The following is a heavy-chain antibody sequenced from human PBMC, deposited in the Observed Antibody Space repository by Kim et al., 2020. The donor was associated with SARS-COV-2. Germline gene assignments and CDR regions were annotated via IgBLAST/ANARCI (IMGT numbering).Heavy chain of an antibody. V-gene: IGHV4-39*01. Sequence: SETLSLTCTVSGGSISSSSYYWGRIRQPPGKGLEWIGSIYYSGSTYYNPSLKSRVTISVDTSKNQFSLKLSSVTAADTAVYYCARRGTMIVVVIPYWYFDLWGRGTLVTVSS. D-gene: IGHD3-22*01. CDR2: IYYSGST. J-gene: IGHJ2*01. CDR3: ARRGTMIVVVIPYWYFDL. CDR1: GGSISSSSYY.